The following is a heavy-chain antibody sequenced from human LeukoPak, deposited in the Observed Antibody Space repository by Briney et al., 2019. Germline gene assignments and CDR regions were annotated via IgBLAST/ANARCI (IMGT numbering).Heavy chain of an antibody. Sequence: GGPLRLSCAASGFTFSSYAMSWVRQAPGKGLEWVSAISGSGGSTYYADSVKGRFTISRDNAENSLYLQLNSLRAEDTAVYYCTRDLQYYDTSGYVAPLIDYWGQGTLVTVSS. CDR3: TRDLQYYDTSGYVAPLIDY. CDR2: ISGSGGST. J-gene: IGHJ4*02. CDR1: GFTFSSYA. D-gene: IGHD3-22*01. V-gene: IGHV3-23*01.